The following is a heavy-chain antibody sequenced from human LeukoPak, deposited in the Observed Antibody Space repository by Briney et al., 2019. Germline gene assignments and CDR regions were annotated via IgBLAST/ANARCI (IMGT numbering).Heavy chain of an antibody. CDR2: IYYSGST. V-gene: IGHV4-59*01. CDR1: GGSISSYY. Sequence: MPSETLSLTCTVSGGSISSYYWSWIRQPPGKGLEWIGYIYYSGSTNYNPSLKSRVTISVDTSKNQFSLRLSSVTAADTAVYYCARVEYSGSYYSHWYFDLWGRGTLVTVSS. J-gene: IGHJ2*01. CDR3: ARVEYSGSYYSHWYFDL. D-gene: IGHD1-26*01.